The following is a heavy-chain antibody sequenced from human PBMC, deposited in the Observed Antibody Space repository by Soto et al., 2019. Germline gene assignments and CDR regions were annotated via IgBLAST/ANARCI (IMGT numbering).Heavy chain of an antibody. CDR3: ARSVDP. Sequence: QVQLQESGPGLVKPSQTLSLTCTVSGGSISSGGYYWSWIRQHPGKGLEWIGYIFYTGTTYYNPSPXRXITLSVDTSKNQFSLTLSSVTAADPAVYYCARSVDPWGQGTLVTVSS. CDR2: IFYTGTT. CDR1: GGSISSGGYY. J-gene: IGHJ5*02. V-gene: IGHV4-31*03.